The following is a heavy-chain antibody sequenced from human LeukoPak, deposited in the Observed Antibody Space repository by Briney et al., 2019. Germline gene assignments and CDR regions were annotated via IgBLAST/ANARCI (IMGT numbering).Heavy chain of an antibody. D-gene: IGHD3-22*01. V-gene: IGHV1-2*02. CDR3: ARVGPYDSSGYYADQPFDY. CDR1: GYTFTGYY. CDR2: INPNSGGT. Sequence: ASVKVSCKASGYTFTGYYMHWVRQAPGQGLEWMGWINPNSGGTNYAQKFQGRVTMTRDTSISTAYMELSRLRSDDTAVYYCARVGPYDSSGYYADQPFDYWGQGTLVTVSS. J-gene: IGHJ4*02.